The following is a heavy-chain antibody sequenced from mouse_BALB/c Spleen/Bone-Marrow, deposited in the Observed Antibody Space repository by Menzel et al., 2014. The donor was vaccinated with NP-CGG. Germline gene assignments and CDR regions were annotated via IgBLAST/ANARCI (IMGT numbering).Heavy chain of an antibody. J-gene: IGHJ1*01. V-gene: IGHV5-17*02. CDR2: INSGSSIT. CDR3: TRSRGNWDDFDV. CDR1: GFTFSSFG. Sequence: EVMLVESGGGLVQPGGSRKLSCAASGFTFSSFGMHWVRQAPEKGLEWVAYINSGSSITYYADTLKGRFTISRDNPKNTLFLQMPSLRSADTAIYCCTRSRGNWDDFDVWGAGTTVTVSS. D-gene: IGHD4-1*01.